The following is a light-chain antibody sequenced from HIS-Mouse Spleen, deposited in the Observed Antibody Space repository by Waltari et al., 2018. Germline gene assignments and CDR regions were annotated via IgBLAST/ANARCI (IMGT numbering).Light chain of an antibody. J-gene: IGKJ1*01. V-gene: IGKV1-9*01. Sequence: DIQLTQSPSFLSASVGDRVTITCRASQGISSYLAWYQKKPGKAPKLLIYAASTLQSGVPSRFSGSGYGTEFTLTISSLQPEDFATYYCQQLNSYPPTFGQGTKVEIK. CDR2: AAS. CDR3: QQLNSYPPT. CDR1: QGISSY.